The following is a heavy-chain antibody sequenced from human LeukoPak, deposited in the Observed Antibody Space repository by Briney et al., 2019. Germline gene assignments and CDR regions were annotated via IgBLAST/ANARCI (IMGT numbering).Heavy chain of an antibody. D-gene: IGHD5-12*01. CDR1: GYTFTGYY. V-gene: IGHV1-2*02. CDR3: ARQATPLAAFDI. CDR2: INPNSGGT. J-gene: IGHJ3*02. Sequence: ASVKDSCKASGYTFTGYYMHWVRQAPGQGLEWVGWINPNSGGTNYAQKFQGRVTVTRDTSISTAYMELSRLRSDDTAVYYCARQATPLAAFDIWGQETLVTVSS.